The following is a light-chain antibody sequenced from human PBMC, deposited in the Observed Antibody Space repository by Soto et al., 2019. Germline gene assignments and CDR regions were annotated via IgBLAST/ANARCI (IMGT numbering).Light chain of an antibody. J-gene: IGKJ2*01. CDR3: QQYGSSPQT. CDR1: QSVSSGF. CDR2: DAS. V-gene: IGKV3-20*01. Sequence: EIVLTQSPDTLSLSSGERVILSCRASQSVSSGFLAWYQQKPGQAPRLLIYDASTRATGIPDRFSGSGSGTDFTLTISRLEPEDFALYYCQQYGSSPQTFGQGTKLEI.